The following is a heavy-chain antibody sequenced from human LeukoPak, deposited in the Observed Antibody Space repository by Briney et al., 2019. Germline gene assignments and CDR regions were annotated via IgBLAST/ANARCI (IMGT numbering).Heavy chain of an antibody. CDR2: IYNPENT. V-gene: IGHV4-59*01. Sequence: SETLSLTCTVSGASISSYYWSWIRQPPGKGQEWIAYIYNPENTNFNRSLRSRVTISIDRSKNLVSLKVSSVTAADTAVYYCARFYGGKVFDYWGQGTLVTVSS. J-gene: IGHJ4*02. CDR3: ARFYGGKVFDY. CDR1: GASISSYY. D-gene: IGHD4-23*01.